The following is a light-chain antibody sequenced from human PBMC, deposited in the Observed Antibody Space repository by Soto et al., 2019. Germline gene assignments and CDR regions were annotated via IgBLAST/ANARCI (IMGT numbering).Light chain of an antibody. J-gene: IGKJ5*01. Sequence: DIQMTQSPSSVSASVGDRVTITCRASQGISNWLAWYQQKPGKAPKLLIYGASSLQGGVPSRLSGSGSGTDFTLTISSLQPEDFAIYYCQQANSVPPITFGQGTRLEIK. V-gene: IGKV1-12*01. CDR1: QGISNW. CDR2: GAS. CDR3: QQANSVPPIT.